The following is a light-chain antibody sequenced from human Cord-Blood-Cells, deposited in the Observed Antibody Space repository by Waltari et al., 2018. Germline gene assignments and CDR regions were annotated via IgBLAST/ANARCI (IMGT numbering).Light chain of an antibody. CDR1: QSVSSN. CDR3: QQYNNWPPLT. CDR2: GAS. Sequence: EIVMTQSPAPLSVSPGERATLSCRASQSVSSNLAWYQQTPGQAPRLLIYGASTRATGIPARFSGSGSGTEFTLTISSLQSEDFAVYYCQQYNNWPPLTFGGGTKVEIK. V-gene: IGKV3-15*01. J-gene: IGKJ4*01.